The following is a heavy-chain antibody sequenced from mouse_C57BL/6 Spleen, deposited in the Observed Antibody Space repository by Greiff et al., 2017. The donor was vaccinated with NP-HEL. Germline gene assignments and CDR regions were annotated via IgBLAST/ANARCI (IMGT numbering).Heavy chain of an antibody. CDR2: ISSGGSYT. CDR1: GFTFSSYG. Sequence: EVKVVESGGDLVKPGGSLKLSCAASGFTFSSYGMSWVRQTPDKRLEWVATISSGGSYTYYLDSVKGRFTISRDNAKNTLYLQMSSLKSEDTAMYYCARHLMVTTREFFAYWGQGTLVTVSA. J-gene: IGHJ3*01. CDR3: ARHLMVTTREFFAY. V-gene: IGHV5-6*01. D-gene: IGHD2-3*01.